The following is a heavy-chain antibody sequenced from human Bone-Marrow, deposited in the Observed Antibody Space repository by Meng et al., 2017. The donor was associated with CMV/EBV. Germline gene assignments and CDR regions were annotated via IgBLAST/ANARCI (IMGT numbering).Heavy chain of an antibody. Sequence: GGSLRLSCAASGFTFSSYGMHWVRQAPGKGLEWVAFIRYDGSNKYYADSVKGRFTISRDNSKNTLYLQMNSLRAEDTAVYYCAKVTRGITIFGVAADYWGRGTLVTVSS. CDR3: AKVTRGITIFGVAADY. J-gene: IGHJ4*01. V-gene: IGHV3-30*02. CDR1: GFTFSSYG. CDR2: IRYDGSNK. D-gene: IGHD3-3*01.